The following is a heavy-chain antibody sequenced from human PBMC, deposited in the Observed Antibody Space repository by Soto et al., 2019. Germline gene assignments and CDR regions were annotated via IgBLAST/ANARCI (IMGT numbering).Heavy chain of an antibody. J-gene: IGHJ3*02. V-gene: IGHV1-69*02. CDR1: GGTFSTYS. Sequence: QVQLVQSGAEVTKPGSSVKVSCKDSGGTFSTYSMFWVRQAPGQGLEWMGRIIPMLGIANYAQRFQDRVTITADKSTATAYVELSSLRSEDTALYYCTIGSWSGEVFDIWGQGTMVTVSS. CDR3: TIGSWSGEVFDI. D-gene: IGHD2-21*01. CDR2: IIPMLGIA.